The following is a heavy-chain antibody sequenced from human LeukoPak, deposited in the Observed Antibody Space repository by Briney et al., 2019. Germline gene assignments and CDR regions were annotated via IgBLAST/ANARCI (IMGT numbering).Heavy chain of an antibody. CDR3: ARAGGGNHYFDY. D-gene: IGHD4-23*01. CDR2: IGTAGDT. V-gene: IGHV3-13*04. J-gene: IGHJ4*02. CDR1: GFTFSSYD. Sequence: GGSLRLSCAASGFTFSSYDMHWVRQATGKGLERVSAIGTAGDTYYPGSVKGRFTISRENAKNSLYLQMNSLRAGDTAVYYCARAGGGNHYFDYWGQGTLVTVSS.